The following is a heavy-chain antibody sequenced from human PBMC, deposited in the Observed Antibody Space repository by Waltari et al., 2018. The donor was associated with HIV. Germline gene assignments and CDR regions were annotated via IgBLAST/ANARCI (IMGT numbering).Heavy chain of an antibody. CDR3: ARNTYYERSGYDY. Sequence: QVQLQESGPGLVRPSETLSLTCAVSGYFMTTAYYWGWIRQPPGKGLEWIGTIHHSGSYYYNPSLQSRVTISVDTSNNRFSLKLSSVTAADTAVYYCARNTYYERSGYDYWGQGNLVTVSS. V-gene: IGHV4-38-2*01. CDR1: GYFMTTAYY. J-gene: IGHJ4*02. D-gene: IGHD3-22*01. CDR2: IHHSGSY.